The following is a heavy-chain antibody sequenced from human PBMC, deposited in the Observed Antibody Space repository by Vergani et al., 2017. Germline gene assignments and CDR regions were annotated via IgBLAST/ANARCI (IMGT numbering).Heavy chain of an antibody. CDR2: IYTSGST. Sequence: QVQLQESGPGLVKPSETLSLTCTVSGDSISSYYWSWIRQPAGKGLEWIGRIYTSGSTNYNPSLKSRVTMSVDTSKNQFSLKLSSVTAADTAVYYCARVGIAVADVTPSDSYYYYMDVWGKGTTVTVSS. CDR3: ARVGIAVADVTPSDSYYYYMDV. D-gene: IGHD6-19*01. CDR1: GDSISSYY. J-gene: IGHJ6*03. V-gene: IGHV4-4*07.